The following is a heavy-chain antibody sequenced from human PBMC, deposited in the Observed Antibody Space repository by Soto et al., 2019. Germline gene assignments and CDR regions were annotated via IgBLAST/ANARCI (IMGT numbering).Heavy chain of an antibody. CDR3: ARVLNYYYYGMDV. CDR1: GGSVSSGSYY. Sequence: PSETLSLTCTVSGGSVSSGSYYWGWIRQPPGKGLEWIGYIYYSGSTNYNPSLKSRVTISVDTSKNQFSLKLSSVTAADTAVYYCARVLNYYYYGMDVWGQGTKVTVSS. V-gene: IGHV4-61*01. CDR2: IYYSGST. J-gene: IGHJ6*02.